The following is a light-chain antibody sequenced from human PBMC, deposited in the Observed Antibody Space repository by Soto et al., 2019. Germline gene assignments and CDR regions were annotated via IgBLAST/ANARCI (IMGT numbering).Light chain of an antibody. CDR2: GAS. Sequence: VLAPSASTLSLTPGAASTRASRSSQSVSSSYLAWYQQKPGQAPRLLIYGASSRATGIPDRFSGSGSGTDFTLTISRLEPEDFAVYYCQQYGSSPITLGQGTRLEIK. CDR1: QSVSSSY. J-gene: IGKJ5*01. CDR3: QQYGSSPIT. V-gene: IGKV3-20*01.